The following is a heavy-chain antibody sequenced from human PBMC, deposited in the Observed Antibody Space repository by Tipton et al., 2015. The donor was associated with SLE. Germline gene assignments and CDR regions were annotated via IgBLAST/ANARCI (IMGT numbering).Heavy chain of an antibody. V-gene: IGHV4-38-2*02. J-gene: IGHJ4*02. CDR3: ARGGFRFLGYSGYDYRFDY. Sequence: TLSLTCTVSGYSISSGYYWSWIRQPPGKGLEWIGEINHSGSTNYNPSLKSRVTISVDTSKNQFSLKLSSVTAADTAVYYCARGGFRFLGYSGYDYRFDYWGQGTLVTVSS. CDR2: INHSGST. D-gene: IGHD5-12*01. CDR1: GYSISSGYY.